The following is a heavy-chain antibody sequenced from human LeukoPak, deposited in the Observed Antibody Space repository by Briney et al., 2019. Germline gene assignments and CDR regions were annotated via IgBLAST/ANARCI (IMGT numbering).Heavy chain of an antibody. CDR3: ARGSGLNYYYYMDV. CDR2: INTNTGNP. CDR1: GYTFTSYY. V-gene: IGHV7-4-1*02. Sequence: GASVKVSCKASGYTFTSYYMHWVRQAPGQGLEWMGWINTNTGNPTYAQGFTGRFVFSLDTSVSTAYLQISSLKAEDTAVYYCARGSGLNYYYYMDVWGKGTTVTVSS. J-gene: IGHJ6*03. D-gene: IGHD3-3*01.